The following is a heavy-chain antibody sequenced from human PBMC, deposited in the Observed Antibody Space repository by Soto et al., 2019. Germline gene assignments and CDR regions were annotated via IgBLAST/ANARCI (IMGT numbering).Heavy chain of an antibody. Sequence: LSLTCTVSGDSISSFYCNWVRQSPGKGLEWIGYIYKSESTKYNPSLQSRVTTSADTSKNQFSLRLTSVTAADTAIYYCVTGAGWLPDYWGQGTLVTVSS. CDR2: IYKSEST. D-gene: IGHD5-12*01. CDR3: VTGAGWLPDY. CDR1: GDSISSFY. J-gene: IGHJ4*02. V-gene: IGHV4-59*01.